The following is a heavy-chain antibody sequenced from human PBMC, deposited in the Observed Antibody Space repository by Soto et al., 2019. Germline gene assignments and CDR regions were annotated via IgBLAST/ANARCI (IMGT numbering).Heavy chain of an antibody. V-gene: IGHV3-21*01. J-gene: IGHJ5*02. Sequence: GGSLRLSCVASGFTFSNYNMNWVRQAPGKGLEWVSHISGTSGYIHYADSVKGRFTISRDNAKNSVYLQMASLRVEDTAVYYCAREGALKPFSSWGQGALVTVSS. CDR2: ISGTSGYI. CDR3: AREGALKPFSS. CDR1: GFTFSNYN.